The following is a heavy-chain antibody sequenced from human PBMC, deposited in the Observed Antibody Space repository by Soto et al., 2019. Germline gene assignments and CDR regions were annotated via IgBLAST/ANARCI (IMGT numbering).Heavy chain of an antibody. CDR1: GYTFTSYG. Sequence: GASVKVSCKASGYTFTSYGISWVRQAPGQGLEWMGWISAYNGNTNYAQKLQGRVTMTTDTSTSTAYMELRSLRSDDTAVYYCAREKWLVRFDDYYYGMDVWGQGTTVTVSS. V-gene: IGHV1-18*01. CDR2: ISAYNGNT. CDR3: AREKWLVRFDDYYYGMDV. D-gene: IGHD6-19*01. J-gene: IGHJ6*02.